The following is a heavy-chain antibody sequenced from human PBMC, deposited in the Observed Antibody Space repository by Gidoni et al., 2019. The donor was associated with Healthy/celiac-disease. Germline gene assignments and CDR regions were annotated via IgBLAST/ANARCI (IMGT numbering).Heavy chain of an antibody. V-gene: IGHV4-31*03. J-gene: IGHJ4*02. CDR1: GGSISRGGYY. CDR3: ARNLRYAGMTTPWYFDY. Sequence: QVQLQESGPGLVKPSQTLSLTCTVSGGSISRGGYYWSWIRQHPGKGLEWIGYIYYSGSTYYNPSLKSRVTISVDTSKNQFSLKLSSVTAADTAVYYCARNLRYAGMTTPWYFDYWGQGTLVTVSS. CDR2: IYYSGST. D-gene: IGHD4-4*01.